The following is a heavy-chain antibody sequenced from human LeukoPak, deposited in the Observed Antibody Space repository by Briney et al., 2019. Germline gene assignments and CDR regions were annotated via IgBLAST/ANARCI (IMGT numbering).Heavy chain of an antibody. CDR3: ARGWGLGV. J-gene: IGHJ6*04. CDR1: GFTFSSYW. D-gene: IGHD2-15*01. CDR2: INHNGNVN. Sequence: GGSLRLSCAASGFTFSSYWMNWARQAPGKGLEWVASINHNGNVNYYVDSVKGRFTISRDNAKNSLYLQMSNLRAEDTAVYFCARGWGLGVGAKGAGVRLL. V-gene: IGHV3-7*03.